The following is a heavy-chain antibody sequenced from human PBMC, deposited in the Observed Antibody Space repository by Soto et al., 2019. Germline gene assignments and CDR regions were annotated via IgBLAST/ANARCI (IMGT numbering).Heavy chain of an antibody. V-gene: IGHV4-34*01. CDR3: ARGRDIVVVPAALELYFDY. CDR1: GGSFSGYY. Sequence: SETLSLTCAVYGGSFSGYYWSWIRQPPGKGLEWIGEINHSGSTNYNPSLKSRVTISVDTSKNQFSLKLSSVTAADTAVYYCARGRDIVVVPAALELYFDYWGQGTLVTVSS. CDR2: INHSGST. J-gene: IGHJ4*02. D-gene: IGHD2-2*01.